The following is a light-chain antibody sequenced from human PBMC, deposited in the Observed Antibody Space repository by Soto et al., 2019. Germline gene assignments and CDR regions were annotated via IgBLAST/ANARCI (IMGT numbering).Light chain of an antibody. CDR1: SSDVGAYDY. Sequence: QSALTQPPSASGSPGQSVTISCTGTSSDVGAYDYVFWYQRHPGRAPKLIISEVTKRPSGVPDRFSGSKSGNTASLAITGLQAEDEADYYCQSYDSRLSGSVFGTGTKLTVL. CDR2: EVT. V-gene: IGLV2-8*01. CDR3: QSYDSRLSGSV. J-gene: IGLJ1*01.